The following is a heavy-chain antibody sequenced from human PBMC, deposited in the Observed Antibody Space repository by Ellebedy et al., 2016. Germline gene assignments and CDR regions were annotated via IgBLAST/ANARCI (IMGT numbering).Heavy chain of an antibody. CDR3: ARGGRWSFDN. Sequence: GESLKISXAASGFTFKNYAMHWVRQAPGKGLEWVAVITYDGASNYFADSVKGRFTISRDNARNSLDLQMSSLRAEDSAVYYCARGGRWSFDNWGQGTMVTVSS. CDR2: ITYDGASN. CDR1: GFTFKNYA. J-gene: IGHJ3*02. D-gene: IGHD4/OR15-4a*01. V-gene: IGHV3-30-3*01.